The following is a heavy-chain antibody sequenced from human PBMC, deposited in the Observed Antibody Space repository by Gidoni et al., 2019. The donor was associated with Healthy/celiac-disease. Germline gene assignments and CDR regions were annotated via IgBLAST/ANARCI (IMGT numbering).Heavy chain of an antibody. D-gene: IGHD6-6*01. Sequence: QVQLVHSGAEVTKPGCSVKVYCKASGSTFTGYYMHWVRQAPGQGLEWRGWINPNSGGTNYAQKFQGRVTMTRDTSISTAYMELSRLRSDDTAVYYCAREQVSVNWFDPWGQGTLVTVSS. CDR3: AREQVSVNWFDP. CDR1: GSTFTGYY. V-gene: IGHV1-2*02. CDR2: INPNSGGT. J-gene: IGHJ5*02.